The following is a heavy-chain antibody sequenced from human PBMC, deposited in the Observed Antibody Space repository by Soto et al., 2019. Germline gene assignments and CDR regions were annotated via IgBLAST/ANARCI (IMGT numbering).Heavy chain of an antibody. CDR3: ARSPYSSGSYYPIDY. J-gene: IGHJ4*02. V-gene: IGHV1-46*01. Sequence: ASVKVSCKASGYTFTYYYIHWVRQAPGQGLEWMGIINPSGGSTSHAQNFQGRVTMTRDTSTSTVYMELSSLRSEDTAVYYCARSPYSSGSYYPIDYWGQGTLVTVS. CDR2: INPSGGST. CDR1: GYTFTYYY. D-gene: IGHD3-22*01.